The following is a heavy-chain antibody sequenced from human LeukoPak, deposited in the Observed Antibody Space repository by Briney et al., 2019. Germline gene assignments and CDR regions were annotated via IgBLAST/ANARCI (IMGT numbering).Heavy chain of an antibody. D-gene: IGHD6-13*01. CDR1: GYTFMSYA. V-gene: IGHV1-18*01. Sequence: ASVKVSCKASGYTFMSYAINWVRQAPGQGLEWLGWISGHNGQSKYAQKFQGRVTLTTDSSTGAAYMELRSLRSDDTAIHYCARGRAAADDFDYWGQGTLVTVSS. CDR3: ARGRAAADDFDY. CDR2: ISGHNGQS. J-gene: IGHJ4*02.